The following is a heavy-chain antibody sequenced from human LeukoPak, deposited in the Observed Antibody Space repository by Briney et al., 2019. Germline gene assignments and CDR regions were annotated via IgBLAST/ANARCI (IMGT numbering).Heavy chain of an antibody. D-gene: IGHD6-13*01. V-gene: IGHV3-21*01. CDR3: AKFIAAPFYFDY. CDR1: GFTFSSYA. CDR2: ISSSSSYI. J-gene: IGHJ4*02. Sequence: GGSLRLSCAASGFTFSSYAMNWVRQAPGKGLEWVSSISSSSSYIYYADSVKGRFTISRDNAKNSLYLQMNSLRAEDTAVYYCAKFIAAPFYFDYWGQGTLVTVSS.